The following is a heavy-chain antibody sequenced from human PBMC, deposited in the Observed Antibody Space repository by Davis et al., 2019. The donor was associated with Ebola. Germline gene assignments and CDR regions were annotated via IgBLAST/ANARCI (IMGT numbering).Heavy chain of an antibody. CDR1: GYSFTSYW. CDR3: ARRGVTTLYYYYYYGMDV. J-gene: IGHJ6*02. V-gene: IGHV5-51*01. Sequence: PGGSLRLSCKGSGYSFTSYWIGWVRQMPGKGLEWMGIIYPGDSDTRYSPSFQGQVTISADKSISTAYLQWSSLKASDTAMYYCARRGVTTLYYYYYYGMDVWGQGTTVTVSS. CDR2: IYPGDSDT. D-gene: IGHD4-17*01.